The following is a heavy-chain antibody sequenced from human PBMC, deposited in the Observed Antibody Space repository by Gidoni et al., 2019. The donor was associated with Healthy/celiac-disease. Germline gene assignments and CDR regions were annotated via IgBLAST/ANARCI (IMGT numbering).Heavy chain of an antibody. Sequence: QVKLQQWGAGLLKPSETLYLTCAVYVGSFSGYYWSWIRQPPGKGRDWIGEINHSGSTNSNPSHQSRVTISVDTSKNQFSLKLRSVTAADTVVYYCARVPRTIGWNQVWFDPWGQGTLVTVSS. CDR1: VGSFSGYY. CDR3: ARVPRTIGWNQVWFDP. D-gene: IGHD1-1*01. CDR2: INHSGST. V-gene: IGHV4-34*01. J-gene: IGHJ5*02.